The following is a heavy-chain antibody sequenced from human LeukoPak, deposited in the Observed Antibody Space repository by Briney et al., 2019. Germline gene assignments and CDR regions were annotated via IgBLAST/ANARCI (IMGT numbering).Heavy chain of an antibody. V-gene: IGHV3-21*01. CDR1: GFTFSSYS. J-gene: IGHJ5*02. Sequence: GGSLRLSCAASGFTFSSYSMNWVRQAPGKGLEWVSSISSSSYIYYADSVKGRFTISRDNAKNSLYLQMNSLRAEDTAVYYCARVRYCSGGSCYGNWYDPWGQGTLVTVSS. CDR2: ISSSSYI. D-gene: IGHD2-15*01. CDR3: ARVRYCSGGSCYGNWYDP.